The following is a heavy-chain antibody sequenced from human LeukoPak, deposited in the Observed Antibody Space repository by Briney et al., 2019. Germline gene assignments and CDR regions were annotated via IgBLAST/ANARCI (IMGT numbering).Heavy chain of an antibody. D-gene: IGHD3-10*01. CDR1: GGSISSGDYY. J-gene: IGHJ4*02. CDR3: ARTLTDYYYGSGSYLDY. CDR2: IYYSGST. V-gene: IGHV4-30-4*01. Sequence: SQTLSLTRTVSGGSISSGDYYWSWIRQPPGKGLEWIGYIYYSGSTHYNPSLKSRVRISIDTSKNQFSLKLSSVTAADTAVYYCARTLTDYYYGSGSYLDYWGQGTLVTVSS.